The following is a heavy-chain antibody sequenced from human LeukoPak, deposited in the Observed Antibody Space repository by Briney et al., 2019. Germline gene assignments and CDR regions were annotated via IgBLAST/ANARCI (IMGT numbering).Heavy chain of an antibody. CDR1: GFTFTSSA. J-gene: IGHJ6*02. CDR3: AATIAADTGYYGMDV. CDR2: IVIGSVNT. Sequence: SVKVSCKASGFTFTSSAIQWVRQARGQRLEWIGWIVIGSVNTNYAQKFQERVTITRDMSTSTAYMELSSLRSDDTAVYYCAATIAADTGYYGMDVWGQGTTVTVSS. V-gene: IGHV1-58*02. D-gene: IGHD6-13*01.